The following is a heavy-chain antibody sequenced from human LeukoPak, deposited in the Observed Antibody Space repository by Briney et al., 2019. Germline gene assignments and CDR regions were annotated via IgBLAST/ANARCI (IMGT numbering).Heavy chain of an antibody. CDR1: GFTYNKYD. Sequence: GGSLRLSCAASGFTYNKYDLHWVRQVTGKGLEWVSAIGTLSDTSYADSVKGRFTISRENAKNALYLQMNSLRVEDTAVYYCARGRHNNYYDSSAYYPYWGQGILVTVSS. CDR3: ARGRHNNYYDSSAYYPY. D-gene: IGHD3-22*01. CDR2: IGTLSDT. V-gene: IGHV3-13*01. J-gene: IGHJ4*02.